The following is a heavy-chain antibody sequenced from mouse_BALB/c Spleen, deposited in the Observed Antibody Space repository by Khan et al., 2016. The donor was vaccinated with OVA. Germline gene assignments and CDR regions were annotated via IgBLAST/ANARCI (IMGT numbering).Heavy chain of an antibody. V-gene: IGHV2-6-4*01. CDR2: IWSGGST. Sequence: QVQLKESGPGLVAPSQSLSITCTVSGFSLSRYSVHWVRQPPGKGLEWLGMIWSGGSTDYNSALESRRSISKDNSKSQVFLKMNSLQTDDTAMYYCARKNYGNYVSLDYWGQGTSVTVSS. D-gene: IGHD2-1*01. CDR3: ARKNYGNYVSLDY. J-gene: IGHJ4*01. CDR1: GFSLSRYS.